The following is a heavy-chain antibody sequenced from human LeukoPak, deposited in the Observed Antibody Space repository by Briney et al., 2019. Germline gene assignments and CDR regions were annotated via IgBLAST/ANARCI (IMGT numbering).Heavy chain of an antibody. J-gene: IGHJ3*02. D-gene: IGHD3-10*01. Sequence: GASVKVSCKASGGTFSSYAISWVRQAPGQGLEWMGGIIPIFGTANYAQKFQGRVTITADESTSTAYMELSSLRSEDTAVYYCARESLSRVVRGVIIKLNDDAFDIWGQGTMVTVSS. CDR2: IIPIFGTA. CDR1: GGTFSSYA. CDR3: ARESLSRVVRGVIIKLNDDAFDI. V-gene: IGHV1-69*13.